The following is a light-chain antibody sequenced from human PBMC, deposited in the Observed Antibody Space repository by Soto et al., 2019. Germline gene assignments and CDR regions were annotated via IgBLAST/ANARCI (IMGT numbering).Light chain of an antibody. J-gene: IGKJ1*01. V-gene: IGKV3-20*01. CDR1: QSVSGNR. CDR3: QQHATLPHT. CDR2: RGS. Sequence: ENFLTQSPGTLSLSPGERATLSCWASQSVSGNRISWYQLKPGQPPRLVIYRGSSRATGTPDRFSGSGSGTYFSLTITRLEPGDFAVYYCQQHATLPHTFGQGTNVE.